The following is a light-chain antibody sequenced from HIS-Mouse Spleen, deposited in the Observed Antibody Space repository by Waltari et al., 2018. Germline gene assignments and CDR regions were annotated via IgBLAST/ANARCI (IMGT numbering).Light chain of an antibody. V-gene: IGLV2-14*03. Sequence: QSALTQPASVSGSPGQSITISCTGTSSDVGGYNYVSWYQQHPGQAPKLMIYDVSNRPSGVSNRCSGSKSGNTASLTISGLQAEDDADYYCSSYTSSSTYVFGTGTKVTVL. CDR2: DVS. J-gene: IGLJ1*01. CDR3: SSYTSSSTYV. CDR1: SSDVGGYNY.